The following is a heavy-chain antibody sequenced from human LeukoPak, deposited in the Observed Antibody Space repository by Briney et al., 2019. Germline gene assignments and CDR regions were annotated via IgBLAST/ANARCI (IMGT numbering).Heavy chain of an antibody. Sequence: GGFLRLSCAASGFTLSDYDIHWVRQAIGKGLDWVSGLGSAGDKYHAGSERGRFTISREDAENSVYLQMNGLRPEDTAIYYCARAKRETSTRPWTSGMDVWGQGTTVTVSS. CDR1: GFTLSDYD. D-gene: IGHD3/OR15-3a*01. CDR2: LGSAGDK. CDR3: ARAKRETSTRPWTSGMDV. V-gene: IGHV3-13*01. J-gene: IGHJ6*02.